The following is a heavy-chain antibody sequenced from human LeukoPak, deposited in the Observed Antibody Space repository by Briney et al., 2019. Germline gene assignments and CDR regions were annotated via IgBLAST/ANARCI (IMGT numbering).Heavy chain of an antibody. V-gene: IGHV1-18*01. CDR3: ARAPPHDYGDYRTFDI. J-gene: IGHJ3*02. Sequence: ASVKVSCKASGGTFSSYAISWVRQAPGQGLEWMGWISAYNGNTNYEQMLQGRVTMTTDTSTSTAYMELRSLRSDDTAIYYCARAPPHDYGDYRTFDIWGQGTMVAVSS. CDR2: ISAYNGNT. D-gene: IGHD4-17*01. CDR1: GGTFSSYA.